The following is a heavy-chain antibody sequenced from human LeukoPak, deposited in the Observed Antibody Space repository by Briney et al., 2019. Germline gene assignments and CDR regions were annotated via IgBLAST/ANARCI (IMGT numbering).Heavy chain of an antibody. CDR2: IYPGDSDT. Sequence: GESLKISCKGSGYIFTSYWIGWVRQMPGKGLEWMGIIYPGDSDTRYSPSFQGQVTISADKSISTAYLRWSSLKASDTAMYYCARGDDIVVVPAAMTFDYWGQGTLVTVSS. J-gene: IGHJ4*02. D-gene: IGHD2-2*01. CDR3: ARGDDIVVVPAAMTFDY. V-gene: IGHV5-51*01. CDR1: GYIFTSYW.